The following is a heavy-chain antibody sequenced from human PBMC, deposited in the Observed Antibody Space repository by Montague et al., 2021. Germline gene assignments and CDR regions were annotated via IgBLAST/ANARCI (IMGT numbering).Heavy chain of an antibody. Sequence: SETLSLTCTVSGDSMNAYKWNWIRQPPGKGLEWIGYIYSSGNTNYNPSLKSRVTISVDTSRNQFSLEARSVTAADTAKYYCAREWSAFDFWGQGIMVTVSS. CDR3: AREWSAFDF. J-gene: IGHJ3*01. CDR1: GDSMNAYK. V-gene: IGHV4-59*01. CDR2: IYSSGNT. D-gene: IGHD1-26*01.